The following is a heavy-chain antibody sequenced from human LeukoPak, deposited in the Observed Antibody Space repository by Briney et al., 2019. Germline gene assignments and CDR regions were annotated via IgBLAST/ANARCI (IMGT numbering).Heavy chain of an antibody. CDR2: IYTSGGT. Sequence: SETLSLTCTVSGGSISSYYWSWIRQPAGKGLEWIGRIYTSGGTNYNPSLKSRVTISVDKSKNQFSLKLSSVTAADTAVYYCASNDYGDSSFDYWGQGTLVTVSS. D-gene: IGHD4-17*01. V-gene: IGHV4-4*07. CDR3: ASNDYGDSSFDY. J-gene: IGHJ4*02. CDR1: GGSISSYY.